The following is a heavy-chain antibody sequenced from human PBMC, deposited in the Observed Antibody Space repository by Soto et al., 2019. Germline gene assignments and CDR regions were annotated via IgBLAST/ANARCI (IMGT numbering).Heavy chain of an antibody. CDR2: ISSSGTGI. J-gene: IGHJ3*02. D-gene: IGHD2-21*01. CDR1: GFTFRDYY. Sequence: QVQLVESGGGLVKPGGSLRLSCAASGFTFRDYYVTWIRQAPGKGLEWVSYISSSGTGIYYADSVKGRFTISRDNAKNSLYLQMSSLRAEDTAVYYCARAYSDAFDIWGQGTMVTVSS. CDR3: ARAYSDAFDI. V-gene: IGHV3-11*01.